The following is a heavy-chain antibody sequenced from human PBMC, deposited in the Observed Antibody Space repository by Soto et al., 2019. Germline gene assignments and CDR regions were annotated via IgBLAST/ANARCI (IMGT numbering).Heavy chain of an antibody. Sequence: GGSLRLSCAASGFTFSDSAMHWVRQASGKGLEWIGRVRGKRGNYGTAYAASVKDRFTISRDDSKTTTYLQMNSLKIEDTAVYYCITDGPDGRAYWGQGTQVTAPQ. D-gene: IGHD2-8*01. CDR3: ITDGPDGRAY. J-gene: IGHJ4*02. CDR1: GFTFSDSA. V-gene: IGHV3-73*01. CDR2: VRGKRGNYGT.